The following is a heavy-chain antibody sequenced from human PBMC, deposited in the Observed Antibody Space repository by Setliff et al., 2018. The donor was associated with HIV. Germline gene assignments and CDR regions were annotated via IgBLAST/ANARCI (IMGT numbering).Heavy chain of an antibody. J-gene: IGHJ4*02. CDR2: IYYSGST. V-gene: IGHV4-39*01. CDR1: GDSTSSSSSY. Sequence: SETLSLTCTVSGDSTSSSSSYWGWTRQPPGKGLEWIGSIYYSGSTYYNPSLKSRVTISVDTSKNQFSLKLNSVTAADTAVYYCARTRGYTYGYIDSWAQGTLVTSPQ. CDR3: ARTRGYTYGYIDS. D-gene: IGHD5-18*01.